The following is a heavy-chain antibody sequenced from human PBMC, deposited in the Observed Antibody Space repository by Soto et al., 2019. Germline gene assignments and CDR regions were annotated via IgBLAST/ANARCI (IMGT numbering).Heavy chain of an antibody. J-gene: IGHJ3*01. D-gene: IGHD1-1*01. V-gene: IGHV3-53*01. Sequence: DVQLGESGGGLIQPGESLILSCAAFGLTISGKKYVAWVRQAPGKGLEWVSGLYDVDGSFYADSVRGRFTTSSDSSKTPVYLQMNDLRPDDTAVYYCATWHEREHAYDVWGQGTTVTVSS. CDR3: ATWHEREHAYDV. CDR1: GLTISGKKY. CDR2: LYDVDGS.